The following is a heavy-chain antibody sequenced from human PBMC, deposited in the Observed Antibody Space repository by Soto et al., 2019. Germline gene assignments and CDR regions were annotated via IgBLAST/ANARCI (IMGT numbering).Heavy chain of an antibody. CDR2: ISSSSSTI. CDR3: ARVQWELLWFDP. V-gene: IGHV3-48*01. J-gene: IGHJ5*02. Sequence: VGPLRLSCAAAGVTLSSCSMNYVRQAPGKGLEWVSYISSSSSTIYYADSVKGRFTISRDNAKNSLYLQMNSLRAEDTAVYYCARVQWELLWFDPWGQGTLVTVSS. D-gene: IGHD1-26*01. CDR1: GVTLSSCS.